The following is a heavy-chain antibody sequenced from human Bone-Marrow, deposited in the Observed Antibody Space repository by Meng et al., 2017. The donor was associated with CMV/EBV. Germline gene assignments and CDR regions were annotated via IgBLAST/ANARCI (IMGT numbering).Heavy chain of an antibody. V-gene: IGHV1-69*02. CDR2: IIPILGIA. CDR1: GGTFSSYT. Sequence: SVKVSCKASGGTFSSYTISWVRQAPGQGLEWMGRIIPILGIANYAQKFQGRVTITADKSTSTAHMELSSLRSEDTAVYYCAKADFWSGSDWFDPWGQGTLVTVSS. J-gene: IGHJ5*02. CDR3: AKADFWSGSDWFDP. D-gene: IGHD3-3*01.